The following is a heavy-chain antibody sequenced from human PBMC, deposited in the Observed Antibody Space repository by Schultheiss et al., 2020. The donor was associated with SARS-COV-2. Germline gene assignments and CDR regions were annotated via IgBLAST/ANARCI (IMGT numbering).Heavy chain of an antibody. CDR1: GFTFSSYG. CDR3: AETSGYRGFQH. D-gene: IGHD6-13*01. Sequence: GGSLRLSCAASGFTFSSYGMHWVRQAPGKGLEWVAVIWYDGSNKYYADSVKGRFTISRDNSKNTLYLQMNSLRAEDTAVYYCAETSGYRGFQHWGQGTLVTVSS. J-gene: IGHJ1*01. V-gene: IGHV3-33*08. CDR2: IWYDGSNK.